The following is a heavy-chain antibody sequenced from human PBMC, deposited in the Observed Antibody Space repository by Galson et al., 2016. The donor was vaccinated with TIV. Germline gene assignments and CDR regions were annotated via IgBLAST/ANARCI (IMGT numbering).Heavy chain of an antibody. CDR3: ARERDYFDGSGTY. D-gene: IGHD3-22*01. J-gene: IGHJ4*02. CDR2: VDPEDGET. CDR1: GYTFTDYY. Sequence: VKVSCKVSGYTFTDYYMHWVQQAPGKGLEWMGLVDPEDGETIYVEKFQGRVTITADTSTDTAYMELRSLTPDDAAVYYCARERDYFDGSGTYWGQGTLVTVSS. V-gene: IGHV1-69-2*01.